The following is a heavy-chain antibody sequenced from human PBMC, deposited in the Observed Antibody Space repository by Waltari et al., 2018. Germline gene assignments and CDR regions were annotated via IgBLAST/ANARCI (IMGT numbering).Heavy chain of an antibody. J-gene: IGHJ3*01. D-gene: IGHD3-16*01. V-gene: IGHV5-51*01. CDR3: VRQMDGGHRAFDV. CDR1: GYTFNDYF. CDR2: MLPGDSGT. Sequence: EVQLVQSGTEVKKPGQSLRISCEASGYTFNDYFIAWVRQKPGKGLDWLGTMLPGDSGTTYGPSFPGQVTISVDKSDNSAYLNWNSLRASDTGIYYCVRQMDGGHRAFDVWGQGTMVTVSS.